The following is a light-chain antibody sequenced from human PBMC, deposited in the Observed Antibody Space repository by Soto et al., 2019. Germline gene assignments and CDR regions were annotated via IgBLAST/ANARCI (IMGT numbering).Light chain of an antibody. V-gene: IGKV3-15*01. CDR3: QQYSDWPRT. Sequence: ETVMTQSPATLSVSPGERATLSCRASQSVSRNLAWYQQKPGQAPRLLIYGASSRATRIPARFSGSGSGAEFTLTISSLQSEDFATYYCQQYSDWPRTFGQGTKLEMK. CDR2: GAS. J-gene: IGKJ2*01. CDR1: QSVSRN.